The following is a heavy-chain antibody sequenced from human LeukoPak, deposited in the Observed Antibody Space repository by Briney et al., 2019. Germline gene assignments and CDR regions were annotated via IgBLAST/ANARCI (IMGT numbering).Heavy chain of an antibody. Sequence: SETLSLTCTVSGGSISSGGYYWSWIRQHPGKGLEWIGYIYYSGSTYYNPSLKSRVTISVDTSKNQFSLKLSSVTAADTAVYYCARGGAPIELVDYWGQGTLVTVSS. J-gene: IGHJ4*02. V-gene: IGHV4-31*03. D-gene: IGHD5-24*01. CDR2: IYYSGST. CDR3: ARGGAPIELVDY. CDR1: GGSISSGGYY.